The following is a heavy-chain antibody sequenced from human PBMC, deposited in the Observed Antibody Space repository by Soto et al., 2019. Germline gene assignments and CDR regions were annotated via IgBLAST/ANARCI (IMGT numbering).Heavy chain of an antibody. V-gene: IGHV4-31*03. CDR1: GGSISSGGYY. D-gene: IGHD2-2*01. J-gene: IGHJ4*02. CDR3: ARSPGECSSTSCYPPRFDY. CDR2: IYYSGST. Sequence: QVQLQESGPGLVKPSQTLSLTCTVSGGSISSGGYYWSWIRQHPGKGLEWIGYIYYSGSTYYNPSLKSRVTISVDTSKNQFSLKLSSVTAADTAVYYCARSPGECSSTSCYPPRFDYWGQGTLVTVSS.